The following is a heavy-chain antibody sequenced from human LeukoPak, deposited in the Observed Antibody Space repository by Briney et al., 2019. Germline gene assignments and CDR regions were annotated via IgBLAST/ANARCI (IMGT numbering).Heavy chain of an antibody. CDR2: ISSSSSYI. CDR1: GFTFSSYS. D-gene: IGHD2-2*01. CDR3: VPYCSSTSCLGMDV. V-gene: IGHV3-21*01. J-gene: IGHJ6*02. Sequence: PGGSLRLSCAASGFTFSSYSMNWVRQAPGKGLEWVSSISSSSSYIYYADSVKGRFTISRDNAKNSLYLQMNSLRAEDTAVYYCVPYCSSTSCLGMDVLGQGTTVTVSS.